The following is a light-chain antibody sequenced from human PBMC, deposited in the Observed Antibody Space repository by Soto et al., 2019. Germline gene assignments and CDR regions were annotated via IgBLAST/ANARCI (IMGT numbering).Light chain of an antibody. Sequence: EIVMTQSPATLSVSPGERATLSCRASQSVNFNLAWYQQKPGQAPRLLIYAASSRATGIPARFSGSGSGTEFTLTISSLQSEDFAVYYCQQYNNWPITFGQGTRLEIK. V-gene: IGKV3-15*01. CDR2: AAS. J-gene: IGKJ5*01. CDR3: QQYNNWPIT. CDR1: QSVNFN.